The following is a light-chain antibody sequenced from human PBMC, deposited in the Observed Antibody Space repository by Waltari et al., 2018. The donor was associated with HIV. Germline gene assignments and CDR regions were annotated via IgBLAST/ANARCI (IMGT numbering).Light chain of an antibody. J-gene: IGKJ4*01. Sequence: DIQMTQSPYALSASAVDRFTITYRASDNIHNYFAWYQQKPGKAPKLLIYKASTLEGGVPSRFSGSGFATDFTLTISSLEPDDSATYYCQQYYTYPLFGGGTKVEI. CDR1: DNIHNY. CDR3: QQYYTYPL. CDR2: KAS. V-gene: IGKV1-5*03.